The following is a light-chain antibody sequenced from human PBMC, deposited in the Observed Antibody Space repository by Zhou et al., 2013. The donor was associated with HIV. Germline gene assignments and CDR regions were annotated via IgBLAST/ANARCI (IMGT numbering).Light chain of an antibody. J-gene: IGKJ3*01. Sequence: DIQMTQSPASLSASVGDRVTITCRASQDISNYLAWYQRKPGKVPKLLIYAASTLQSGVPSRFSGSGSGTDFTLTISSLQPEDIATYYCQKYSSAPITFGPGTKVDIK. CDR1: QDISNY. V-gene: IGKV1-27*01. CDR3: QKYSSAPIT. CDR2: AAS.